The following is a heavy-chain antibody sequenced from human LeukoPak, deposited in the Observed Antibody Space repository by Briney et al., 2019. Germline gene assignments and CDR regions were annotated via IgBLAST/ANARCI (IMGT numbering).Heavy chain of an antibody. D-gene: IGHD3-9*01. J-gene: IGHJ5*02. V-gene: IGHV1-18*01. CDR3: ARDLWSDIFTGKEYWFDP. CDR1: GYTFTSYG. CDR2: TSAYNGNT. Sequence: ASVKVSCKASGYTFTSYGISWVRQAPGQGLEWMGWTSAYNGNTNYAQKLQGRVTITTDTSTSTAYMELRSLRSDDTAVYYCARDLWSDIFTGKEYWFDPWGQGTLVTVSS.